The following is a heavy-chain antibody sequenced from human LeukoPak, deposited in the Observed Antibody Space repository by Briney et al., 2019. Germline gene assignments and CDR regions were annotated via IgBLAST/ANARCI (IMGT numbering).Heavy chain of an antibody. Sequence: ASVKVSCKASGYTFTDYYIHWVRQAPGQGLEGMGWINCNSGGTSYAQKFLGRVTVTRDTSISTVYVELSSLRSDDTAVYYCVRDPKESLLDLDYWGQGTLVTVSS. CDR3: VRDPKESLLDLDY. V-gene: IGHV1-2*02. CDR1: GYTFTDYY. J-gene: IGHJ4*02. D-gene: IGHD2-21*02. CDR2: INCNSGGT.